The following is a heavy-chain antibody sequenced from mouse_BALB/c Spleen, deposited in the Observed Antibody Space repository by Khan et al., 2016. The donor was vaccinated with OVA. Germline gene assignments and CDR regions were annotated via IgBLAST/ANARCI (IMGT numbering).Heavy chain of an antibody. CDR1: GYSITSDYS. CDR2: ISYSGST. V-gene: IGHV3-2*02. Sequence: EVQLQESGPGLVKPSQSLSLTFTVTGYSITSDYSWNWIRQFPGNRLEWMGYISYSGSTSYTPSIKSRISITRNTSKNQFFLQLNSVTAEDTATYYCARGRGYWGQGTLVTVSA. D-gene: IGHD3-3*01. CDR3: ARGRGY. J-gene: IGHJ3*02.